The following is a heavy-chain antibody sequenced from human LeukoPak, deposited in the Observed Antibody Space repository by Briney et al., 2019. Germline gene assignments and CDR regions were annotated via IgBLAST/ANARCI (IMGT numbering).Heavy chain of an antibody. CDR2: IIPIFGTA. Sequence: SVKVSCKASGGTFSSYAISWVRQAPGQGLEWMGGIIPIFGTANYAQKFQGRVTITADESTSTACMELSSLRSEDTAVYYCAREILTGRYYYYYMDVWGKGTTVTVSS. J-gene: IGHJ6*03. D-gene: IGHD1-1*01. CDR3: AREILTGRYYYYYMDV. V-gene: IGHV1-69*13. CDR1: GGTFSSYA.